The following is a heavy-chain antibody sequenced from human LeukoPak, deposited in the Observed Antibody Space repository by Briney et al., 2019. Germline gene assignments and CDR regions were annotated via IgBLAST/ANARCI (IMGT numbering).Heavy chain of an antibody. V-gene: IGHV1-8*01. CDR1: GYTFTSYD. CDR3: ARRSGIAVAGAFDY. D-gene: IGHD6-19*01. CDR2: MNPNSGNT. Sequence: GASVKVSCKASGYTFTSYDINWVRQATGQGLEWMGWMNPNSGNTGYAQKFQGRVTMTRNTSISTAYMELRSLRAEDTAVYYCARRSGIAVAGAFDYWGQGTLVTVSS. J-gene: IGHJ4*02.